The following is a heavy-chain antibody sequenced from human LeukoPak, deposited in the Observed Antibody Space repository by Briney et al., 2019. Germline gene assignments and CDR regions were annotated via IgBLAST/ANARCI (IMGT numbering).Heavy chain of an antibody. CDR2: ISSSSSYI. D-gene: IGHD2-15*01. J-gene: IGHJ5*02. CDR3: ARGSPSGIDP. V-gene: IGHV3-21*01. Sequence: GGSLRLSCAASGFTFSSYSMNWVRQAPGKGLEWVSSISSSSSYIYYADSVKGRFTISRDNAKNSLYLQMNSMTAEDTAVYYCARGSPSGIDPWGQGTLVTVSS. CDR1: GFTFSSYS.